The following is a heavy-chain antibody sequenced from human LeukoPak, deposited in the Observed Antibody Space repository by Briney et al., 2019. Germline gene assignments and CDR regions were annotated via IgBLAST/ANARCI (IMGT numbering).Heavy chain of an antibody. CDR3: ARWGYGSGSYYWTYYFDY. CDR2: ISSSGSTI. CDR1: GFTFSDYY. V-gene: IGHV3-11*01. D-gene: IGHD3-10*01. J-gene: IGHJ4*02. Sequence: GGSLRLSCAASGFTFSDYYMSWIRQAPGKGLEWVSYISSSGSTIYYADSVKGRFTISRDNAKNSLYLQMNSLSAEDTAVYYCARWGYGSGSYYWTYYFDYWGQGTLVTVSS.